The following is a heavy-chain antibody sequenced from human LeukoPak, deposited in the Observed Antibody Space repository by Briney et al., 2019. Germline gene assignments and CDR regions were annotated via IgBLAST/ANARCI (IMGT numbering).Heavy chain of an antibody. CDR3: ARAPFPPGDNY. CDR1: GYTFTSFG. D-gene: IGHD2/OR15-2a*01. Sequence: ASVKVSCKASGYTFTSFGIHWVRQATGQGLEWMGWMNPNSGNTGYAQKFQGRLTMTRSTSISTAYMEMSSLRSEDTAVYYCARAPFPPGDNYWGQGTLVTVSS. CDR2: MNPNSGNT. V-gene: IGHV1-8*01. J-gene: IGHJ4*02.